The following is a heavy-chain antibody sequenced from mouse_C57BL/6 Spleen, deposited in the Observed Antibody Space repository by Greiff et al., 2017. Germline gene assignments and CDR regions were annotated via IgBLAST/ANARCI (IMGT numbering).Heavy chain of an antibody. Sequence: VQLKESGGGLVKPGGSLKLSCAASGFTFSSYAMSWVRQTPEKRLEWVATISDGGSYTYYPDNVKGRFTISRDNAKNNLYLQMSHLKSEDTAMYYCARDALRYWYFDVWGTGTTVTVSS. D-gene: IGHD1-1*01. V-gene: IGHV5-4*01. J-gene: IGHJ1*03. CDR3: ARDALRYWYFDV. CDR2: ISDGGSYT. CDR1: GFTFSSYA.